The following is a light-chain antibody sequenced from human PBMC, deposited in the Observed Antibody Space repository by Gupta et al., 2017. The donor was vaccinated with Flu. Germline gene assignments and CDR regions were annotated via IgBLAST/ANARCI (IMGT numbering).Light chain of an antibody. Sequence: DIQLTPSPSFLSASVGDRVTSTCRASQGISSYLAWYQQKPGKAPKLLIYAASTRQSGVPSRFSGSGSGTEFTLTSSSRQTEDFATYYGQQLKSHTAFGGGTKVEIK. CDR2: AAS. CDR3: QQLKSHTA. CDR1: QGISSY. V-gene: IGKV1-9*01. J-gene: IGKJ4*01.